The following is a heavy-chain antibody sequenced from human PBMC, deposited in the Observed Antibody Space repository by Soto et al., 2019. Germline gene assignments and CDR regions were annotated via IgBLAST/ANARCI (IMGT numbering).Heavy chain of an antibody. V-gene: IGHV4-59*05. Sequence: SETLSLTCTVSGGSISNYYWSWIRQPPGKGLEWIGSIYYSGSTYYNPSLKSRVTISVDTSKNQFSLKLSSVTAADTAVYYCARTAITMIVVVSNWFDPWGQGTLVTVSS. J-gene: IGHJ5*02. D-gene: IGHD3-22*01. CDR1: GGSISNYY. CDR2: IYYSGST. CDR3: ARTAITMIVVVSNWFDP.